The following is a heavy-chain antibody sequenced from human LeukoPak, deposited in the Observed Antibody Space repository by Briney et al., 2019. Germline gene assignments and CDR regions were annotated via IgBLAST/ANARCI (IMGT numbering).Heavy chain of an antibody. V-gene: IGHV3-23*01. CDR1: GFTFSSYG. CDR3: AKAGGDIDPSRRTTVMRCYFDY. Sequence: PGGSLRLSCAASGFTFSSYGMSWVRQAPGKGLEWVSAISGSGGSTYYADSVKGRFTISRDNSKNTLYLQMNSLRAEDTAVYYCAKAGGDIDPSRRTTVMRCYFDYWGQGTLVTVSS. D-gene: IGHD4-17*01. CDR2: ISGSGGST. J-gene: IGHJ4*02.